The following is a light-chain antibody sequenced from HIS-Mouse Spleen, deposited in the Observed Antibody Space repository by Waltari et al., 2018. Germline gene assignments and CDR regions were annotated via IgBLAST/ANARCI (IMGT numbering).Light chain of an antibody. V-gene: IGLV3-10*01. CDR2: EDS. J-gene: IGLJ2*01. CDR1: ALPKKY. Sequence: SYELTHPPSVSVSPGQTARITCSGDALPKKYAYWYQQKSGQAPVLVIYEDSKRPSGIPERFSGSSSGTMATLTISGAQVEDEADYYGYSTDSSGNHRVFGGGTKLTVL. CDR3: YSTDSSGNHRV.